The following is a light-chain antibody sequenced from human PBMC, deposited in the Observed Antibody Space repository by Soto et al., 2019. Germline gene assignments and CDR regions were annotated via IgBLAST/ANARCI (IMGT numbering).Light chain of an antibody. CDR3: QSDGTGRSGLWV. CDR2: DSN. Sequence: QSVLTQPPSVSGAPGQTVTISCTGSSSNIGAGKDVHWYQQLPGAAPKFLISDSNHRPSGVPDRCSVSKSGASASLAITGLRAEDEGDYYCQSDGTGRSGLWVFGTGTKLTVL. V-gene: IGLV1-40*01. CDR1: SSNIGAGKD. J-gene: IGLJ1*01.